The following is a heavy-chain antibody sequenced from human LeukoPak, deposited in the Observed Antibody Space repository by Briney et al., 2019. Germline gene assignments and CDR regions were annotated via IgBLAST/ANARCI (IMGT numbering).Heavy chain of an antibody. D-gene: IGHD2-2*01. CDR2: ISRSGSTK. Sequence: GGSLRLSCAASGFTFSDYNMRWIRQAPGKGLEWVSSISRSGSTKYYADSVKGRFTISRDNAKNSLFLQMNSLRAEDTAIYYCARDPCGSTSCYLKSWGQGTLVTVSS. CDR3: ARDPCGSTSCYLKS. J-gene: IGHJ5*02. CDR1: GFTFSDYN. V-gene: IGHV3-11*04.